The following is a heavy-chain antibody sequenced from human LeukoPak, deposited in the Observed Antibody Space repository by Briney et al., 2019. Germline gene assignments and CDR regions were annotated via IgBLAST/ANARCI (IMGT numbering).Heavy chain of an antibody. V-gene: IGHV1-69*04. CDR3: ARGPMVRGVNYFDY. J-gene: IGHJ4*02. CDR1: GGTFSSYA. D-gene: IGHD3-10*01. CDR2: IIPILGIA. Sequence: SVKVSCKASGGTFSSYAISWVRQASGQGLEWMGRIIPILGIANYAQKFQGRVTITADKSTSTAYMELSSLRSEDTAVYYCARGPMVRGVNYFDYWGQGTLVTVSS.